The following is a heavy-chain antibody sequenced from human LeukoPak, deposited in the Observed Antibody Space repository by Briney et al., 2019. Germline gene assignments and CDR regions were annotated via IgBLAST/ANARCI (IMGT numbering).Heavy chain of an antibody. Sequence: PGGSLRLSCAASGFTFSSYWMHWVRQAPGKGLGWVSRIKSDGSTNYADSVKGRVTISRDNAKNTVSLQKNSLRAEDTGVYYCARAPSEIGGYYPEYFRHWGQGTLVTVSS. D-gene: IGHD3-22*01. CDR2: IKSDGST. CDR3: ARAPSEIGGYYPEYFRH. V-gene: IGHV3-74*01. J-gene: IGHJ1*01. CDR1: GFTFSSYW.